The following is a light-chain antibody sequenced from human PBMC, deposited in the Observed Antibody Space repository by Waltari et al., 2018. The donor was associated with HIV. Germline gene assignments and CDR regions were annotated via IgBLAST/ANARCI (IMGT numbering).Light chain of an antibody. J-gene: IGLJ1*01. V-gene: IGLV1-47*01. CDR3: AVWDDSLRGSV. CDR2: RNN. Sequence: QSVLTQPPSVSGTPGQRVSISCSGSSSNIGNNYVYWYQQLQGTAPKLLLHRNNQRPSGVPDRFSGSKSGTSASLAISGLRSEDEADYYCAVWDDSLRGSVFGTGTEVTVL. CDR1: SSNIGNNY.